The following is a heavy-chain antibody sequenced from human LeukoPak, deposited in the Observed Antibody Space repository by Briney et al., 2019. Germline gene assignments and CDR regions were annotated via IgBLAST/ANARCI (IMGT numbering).Heavy chain of an antibody. CDR1: GGSISSGRFY. D-gene: IGHD3-16*01. CDR2: IFTSGST. Sequence: SQTLSLTCTVSGGSISSGRFYWSWIRQPAGKGLEWIGRIFTSGSTNYNPSLKSRVSISVNTSKNQFSLKLSSVTAADTAVYYCARRRLGEFFDYWGQGTLVTVSS. CDR3: ARRRLGEFFDY. J-gene: IGHJ4*02. V-gene: IGHV4-61*02.